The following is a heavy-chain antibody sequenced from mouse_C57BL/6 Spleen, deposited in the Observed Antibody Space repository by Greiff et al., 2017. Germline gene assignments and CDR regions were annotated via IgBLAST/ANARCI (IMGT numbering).Heavy chain of an antibody. CDR2: ISGGGGNT. CDR3: AGHDQGLRQGAMDY. Sequence: EVQGVESGGGLVKPGGSLKLSCAASGFTFSSYTMSWVRQTPEQRLEWVATISGGGGNTYYPDSVKGRFTISRDNAKNTLYLQMSSLRSEDTALYYCAGHDQGLRQGAMDYWGQGTSVTVSS. V-gene: IGHV5-9*01. J-gene: IGHJ4*01. D-gene: IGHD2-4*01. CDR1: GFTFSSYT.